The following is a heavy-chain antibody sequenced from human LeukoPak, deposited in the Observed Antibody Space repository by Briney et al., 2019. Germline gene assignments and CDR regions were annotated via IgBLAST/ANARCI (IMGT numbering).Heavy chain of an antibody. CDR2: IYHSGST. D-gene: IGHD3-9*01. CDR1: GGSISSSNW. Sequence: SETLSLTCTVSGGSISSSNWWSWVRQPPGKGLEWIGEIYHSGSTNYNPSLKSRVTISVDTSKNQFSLELSSVTAADTAVYYCARRHNILTGYDYWGQGTLVTVSS. CDR3: ARRHNILTGYDY. V-gene: IGHV4-4*02. J-gene: IGHJ4*02.